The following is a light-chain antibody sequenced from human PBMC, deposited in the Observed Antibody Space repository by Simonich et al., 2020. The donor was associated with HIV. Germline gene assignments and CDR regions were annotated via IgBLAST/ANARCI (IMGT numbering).Light chain of an antibody. V-gene: IGKV4-1*01. CDR2: WAS. J-gene: IGKJ1*01. Sequence: EIVLTQSPGTLSLSPGERATLSCRASQSVSSSYLAWYQQKPGQPPKLLIYWASTRESGVPDRFSGSGSGTDFTLTISSLQAEDVAVYYCQQYYSTPPTFGQGTKVEIK. CDR3: QQYYSTPPT. CDR1: QSVSSSY.